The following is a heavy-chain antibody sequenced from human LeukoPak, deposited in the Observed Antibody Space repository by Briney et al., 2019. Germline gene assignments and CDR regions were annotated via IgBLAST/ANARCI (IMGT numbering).Heavy chain of an antibody. CDR2: ISSSGSTI. CDR3: ARDHTDSSSWYVSYYYYYMDV. V-gene: IGHV3-48*04. J-gene: IGHJ6*03. CDR1: GFTFSSYS. D-gene: IGHD6-13*01. Sequence: GGSLRLSCAASGFTFSSYSMNWVRQAPGKGLEWVSYISSSGSTIYYADSVKGRFTISRDNAKNSLYLQMNSLRAEDTAVYYCARDHTDSSSWYVSYYYYYMDVWGKGTTVTVSS.